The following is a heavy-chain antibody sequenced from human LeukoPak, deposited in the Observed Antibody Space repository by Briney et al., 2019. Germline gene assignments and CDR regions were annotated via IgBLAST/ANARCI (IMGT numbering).Heavy chain of an antibody. D-gene: IGHD3-3*01. J-gene: IGHJ4*02. Sequence: GESLKISCKGSGYSFTSYGISWVRQAPGQGLEWMGWISAYNGNTNYAQKLQGRVTMTTDTSTSTAYMELRSLRSDDTAVYYCARDGTAYYDFWSGYSPFDYWGQGTLVTVSS. CDR2: ISAYNGNT. CDR3: ARDGTAYYDFWSGYSPFDY. V-gene: IGHV1-18*01. CDR1: GYSFTSYG.